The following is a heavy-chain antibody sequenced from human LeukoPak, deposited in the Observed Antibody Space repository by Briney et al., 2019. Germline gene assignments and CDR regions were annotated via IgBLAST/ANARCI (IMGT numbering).Heavy chain of an antibody. Sequence: GASVKVSCKASGYTFTSYDINWVRQATGQGLEWMGWMNPNSGNTGYAQKFQGRVTITRNTSISTAYMELSSLRSEDTAVYYCARAPLRYFDWGYYYMDVWGKGTTVTISS. CDR3: ARAPLRYFDWGYYYMDV. J-gene: IGHJ6*03. CDR1: GYTFTSYD. CDR2: MNPNSGNT. D-gene: IGHD3-9*01. V-gene: IGHV1-8*03.